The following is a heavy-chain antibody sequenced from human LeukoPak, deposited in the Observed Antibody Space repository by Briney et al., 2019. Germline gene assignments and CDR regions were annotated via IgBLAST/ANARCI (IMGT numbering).Heavy chain of an antibody. V-gene: IGHV3-21*01. Sequence: GGSLRLSCADSGFTFSNYIMNWVRQAPGKGLEWVSSISSSSSYIYYAESLKGRFTISRDNAKNSLYLQMNSLRAEDTAVYYCARRDGYNSGGLDYWGQGTLVTVSS. CDR1: GFTFSNYI. D-gene: IGHD5-24*01. CDR3: ARRDGYNSGGLDY. CDR2: ISSSSSYI. J-gene: IGHJ4*02.